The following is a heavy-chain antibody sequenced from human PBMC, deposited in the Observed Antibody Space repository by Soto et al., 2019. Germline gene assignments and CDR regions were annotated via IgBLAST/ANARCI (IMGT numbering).Heavy chain of an antibody. V-gene: IGHV3-23*01. CDR3: SRTDDSSGYYLFDP. CDR1: GFTFSSYA. Sequence: GGSLRLSCAASGFTFSSYAMSWVRQAPGKGLEWVSAISGSGGSTYYADSVKVRFTISRENSKNTLYLQMNSLRAEDTAVYYCSRTDDSSGYYLFDPWGQGTLVTVSS. D-gene: IGHD3-22*01. CDR2: ISGSGGST. J-gene: IGHJ5*02.